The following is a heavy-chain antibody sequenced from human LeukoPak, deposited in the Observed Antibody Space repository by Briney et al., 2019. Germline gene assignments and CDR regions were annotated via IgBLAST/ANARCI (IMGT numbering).Heavy chain of an antibody. Sequence: PGGSLRLSCAASGFTVSSNYMSWVRQAPGKGLEWVSVIYSGGSTYYADSVKGRFTISRDNSKNTLYLQMNSLRAEDTAVYYCAISTPYYYDSSGPDAFDIWGQGTMVTVSS. CDR1: GFTVSSNY. V-gene: IGHV3-53*01. CDR2: IYSGGST. J-gene: IGHJ3*02. D-gene: IGHD3-22*01. CDR3: AISTPYYYDSSGPDAFDI.